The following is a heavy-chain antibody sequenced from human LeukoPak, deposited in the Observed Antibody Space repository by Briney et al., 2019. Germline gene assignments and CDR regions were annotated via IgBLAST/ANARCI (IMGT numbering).Heavy chain of an antibody. D-gene: IGHD1-1*01. Sequence: GGSLRLSCAASDFTFITYAMSWVRQAPGKGREWVSSINSSSSYIYYAYSVKGRFTISRDNAKNSLYLQMNSLRAEAAAVYYCARHYNDAFDIWGQGTMVTVSS. V-gene: IGHV3-21*01. CDR3: ARHYNDAFDI. J-gene: IGHJ3*02. CDR2: INSSSSYI. CDR1: DFTFITYA.